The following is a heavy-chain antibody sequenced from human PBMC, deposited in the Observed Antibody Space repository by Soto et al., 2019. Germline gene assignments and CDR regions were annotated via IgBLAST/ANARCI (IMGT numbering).Heavy chain of an antibody. V-gene: IGHV1-46*03. D-gene: IGHD5-18*01. CDR3: ARVYPSDTRYGYVGNNWFDP. Sequence: ASVKVSCNASGYTFTSYYMHWVRQAPGQGLEWMGIINPSGGSTSYAQKFQGRVTMTRDTSTSTVYMELSSLRSEDTAVYYCARVYPSDTRYGYVGNNWFDPWGQGTLVTVS. J-gene: IGHJ5*02. CDR2: INPSGGST. CDR1: GYTFTSYY.